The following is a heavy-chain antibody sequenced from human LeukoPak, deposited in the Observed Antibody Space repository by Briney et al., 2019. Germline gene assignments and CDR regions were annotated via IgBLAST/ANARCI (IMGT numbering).Heavy chain of an antibody. V-gene: IGHV3-21*01. CDR1: GFTFSSYS. CDR2: ISSSSSYI. J-gene: IGHJ3*02. CDR3: ARDVTEDRAPDYDILTGYSEVDAFDI. Sequence: GGSLRLSCAASGFTFSSYSMNWVRQAPGKGLEWVSSISSSSSYIYYADSVKGRFTISRDNAKNSLYLQMNSLRAEDTAVYYCARDVTEDRAPDYDILTGYSEVDAFDIWGQGTMVTVSS. D-gene: IGHD3-9*01.